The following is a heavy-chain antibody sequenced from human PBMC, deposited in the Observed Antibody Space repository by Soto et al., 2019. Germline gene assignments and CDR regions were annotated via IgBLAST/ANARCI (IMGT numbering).Heavy chain of an antibody. CDR3: ARRHLSNGYYDY. CDR2: IYYSGTT. D-gene: IGHD3-22*01. Sequence: QLQLQESGPGLVKPSETLSLTCTVSGGSISSSSYYWGWIRQPPGKGLEGIGTIYYSGTTYYNPSFKSRVSISVDTSKNRFSLQLSSVTGADTAAYYCARRHLSNGYYDYWGQGTLVTVSS. J-gene: IGHJ4*02. CDR1: GGSISSSSYY. V-gene: IGHV4-39*01.